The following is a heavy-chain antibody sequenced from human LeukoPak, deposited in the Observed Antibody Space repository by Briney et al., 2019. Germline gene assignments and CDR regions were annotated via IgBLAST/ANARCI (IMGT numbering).Heavy chain of an antibody. J-gene: IGHJ4*02. D-gene: IGHD2-2*02. V-gene: IGHV3-21*01. CDR1: GFTFSSYS. CDR3: ARGDYTTVFDY. Sequence: GVSLRLSCAASGFTFSSYSMNWVRQAPGKGLEWVSSITSGGTYIYYADSVKGRFTISTDNAKNSLYLQMNSLRAEDTAVYYCARGDYTTVFDYWGQGALVTVSS. CDR2: ITSGGTYI.